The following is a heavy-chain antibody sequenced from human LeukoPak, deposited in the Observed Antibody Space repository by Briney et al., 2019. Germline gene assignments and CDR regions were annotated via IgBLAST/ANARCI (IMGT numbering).Heavy chain of an antibody. D-gene: IGHD3-22*01. CDR2: ISYDGSNK. J-gene: IGHJ4*02. CDR1: GFTFDDYA. CDR3: ARDPYYYDSSGYYTYYFDY. Sequence: GGSLRLSCAASGFTFDDYAMHWVRQAPGKGLEWVAVISYDGSNKYYADSVKGRFTISRDNSKNTLYLQMNSLRAEDTAVYYCARDPYYYDSSGYYTYYFDYWGQGTLVTVSS. V-gene: IGHV3-30*04.